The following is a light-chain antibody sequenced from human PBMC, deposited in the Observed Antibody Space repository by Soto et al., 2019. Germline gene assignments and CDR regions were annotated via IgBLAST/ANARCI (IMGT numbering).Light chain of an antibody. CDR3: GTWDSSLSGVV. V-gene: IGLV1-51*02. Sequence: QSVLTQPPSLSAAPGQKVTISCSGSSSNIGNNYVSWYQQLPGTAPKLLIYENNKRPSGIPDRFSGSKSGTSATLGVTGLQNGDEDDYYCGTWDSSLSGVVFGGGTKVTVL. CDR2: ENN. J-gene: IGLJ2*01. CDR1: SSNIGNNY.